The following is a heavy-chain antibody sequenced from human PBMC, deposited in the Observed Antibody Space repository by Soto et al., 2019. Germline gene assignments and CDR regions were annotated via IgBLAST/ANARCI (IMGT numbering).Heavy chain of an antibody. V-gene: IGHV1-18*01. Sequence: ASVKVSCKASGYTFTSYGISWVRQAPGQGLEWMGRISAYNGNTNYAQKLQGRVTMTTDTSTSTAYMELRSLRSDDTAVYYCARDKVALGYSGLPLDYWGQGTLVTVSS. D-gene: IGHD5-12*01. CDR1: GYTFTSYG. J-gene: IGHJ4*02. CDR3: ARDKVALGYSGLPLDY. CDR2: ISAYNGNT.